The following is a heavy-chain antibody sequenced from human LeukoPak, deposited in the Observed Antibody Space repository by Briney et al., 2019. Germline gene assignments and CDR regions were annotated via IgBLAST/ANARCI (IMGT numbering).Heavy chain of an antibody. CDR3: ATKDGVSDYYDSLVNSY. J-gene: IGHJ4*02. Sequence: PGGSLRLSCAASGFTFSSYAMSWVRQAPGKGLEWVSSISSSSSYIYYADSVKGRFTISRDNAKNSLYLQMNSLRAEDTAVYYCATKDGVSDYYDSLVNSYWGQGTLVTVSS. CDR2: ISSSSSYI. V-gene: IGHV3-21*01. D-gene: IGHD3-22*01. CDR1: GFTFSSYA.